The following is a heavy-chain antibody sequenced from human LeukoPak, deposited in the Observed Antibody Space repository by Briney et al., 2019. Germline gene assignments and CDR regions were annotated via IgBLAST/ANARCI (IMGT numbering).Heavy chain of an antibody. J-gene: IGHJ4*02. CDR2: IKAGNGDT. V-gene: IGHV1-3*01. CDR3: ARDDCGDTCYPGGY. Sequence: DSVKVSCKASGYIFTKYVVHWVRQAPGQRPEWMGWIKAGNGDTKYSQNFQDRLIITRDTSASTVYMELSSLTSEDSALYYCARDDCGDTCYPGGYWGQGTLVTVSS. CDR1: GYIFTKYV. D-gene: IGHD2-21*01.